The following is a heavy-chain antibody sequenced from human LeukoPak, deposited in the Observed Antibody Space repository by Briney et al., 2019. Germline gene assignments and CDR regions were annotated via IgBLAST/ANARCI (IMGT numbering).Heavy chain of an antibody. D-gene: IGHD3-22*01. J-gene: IGHJ4*02. CDR2: INHSGST. CDR1: GGSVIGYY. CDR3: ARGPYYYDSSGYSNFAY. V-gene: IGHV4-34*01. Sequence: PSETLSLTCAVYGGSVIGYYWSWIRQPPGKGLEWMGVINHSGSTNYNPSLNSRVTISVDTSKNQFSLKLTCVTAADTSVYYCARGPYYYDSSGYSNFAYCGEGTLVTVSS.